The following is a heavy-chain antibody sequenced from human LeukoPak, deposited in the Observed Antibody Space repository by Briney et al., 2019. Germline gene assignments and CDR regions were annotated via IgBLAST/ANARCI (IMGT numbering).Heavy chain of an antibody. J-gene: IGHJ4*02. CDR3: ARDWAYCSTTSCPFDH. CDR1: GFTFSSYA. D-gene: IGHD2-2*01. CDR2: ISGSGGST. Sequence: PGGSLRLSCAASGFTFSSYAMSWVRQAPGKGLEWVSAISGSGGSTYYADSVKGRFTISRDNSKNTLYLQMNSLRAEDTAVYYCARDWAYCSTTSCPFDHWGQGTLVTVSS. V-gene: IGHV3-23*01.